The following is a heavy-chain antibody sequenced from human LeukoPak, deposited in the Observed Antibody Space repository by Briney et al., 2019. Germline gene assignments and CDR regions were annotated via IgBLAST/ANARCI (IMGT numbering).Heavy chain of an antibody. D-gene: IGHD2-21*01. CDR1: GFSFSSSW. CDR3: ARDSLWMEDRFDY. CDR2: ISPDEIEK. J-gene: IGHJ4*02. V-gene: IGHV3-7*01. Sequence: PGGSLRLSCAGSGFSFSSSWMGWVRQAPGKGLEWVANISPDEIEKYHADSVKGRFTISRDNAKNSIYLQMNSLRVEDTAVYYCARDSLWMEDRFDYWGQGTLVTVSS.